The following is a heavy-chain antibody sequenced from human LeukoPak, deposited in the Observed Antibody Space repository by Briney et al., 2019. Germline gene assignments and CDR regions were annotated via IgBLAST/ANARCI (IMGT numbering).Heavy chain of an antibody. D-gene: IGHD6-19*01. CDR2: IYYSGST. CDR3: AREILGIAVAKYNWFDP. CDR1: GGSIISGGYY. Sequence: SETLSLTCTVSGGSIISGGYYWSWVRHHPGKGLEWLGYIYYSGSTSYNPSLKSRLAISLDTSKNHFSLKLSSVTAADTAVYYCAREILGIAVAKYNWFDPWGQGTLVTVSS. V-gene: IGHV4-31*03. J-gene: IGHJ5*02.